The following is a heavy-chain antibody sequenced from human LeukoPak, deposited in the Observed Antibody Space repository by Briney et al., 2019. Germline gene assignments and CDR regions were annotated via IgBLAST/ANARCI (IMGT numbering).Heavy chain of an antibody. D-gene: IGHD3/OR15-3a*01. CDR2: IYYSGST. V-gene: IGHV4-59*01. CDR1: GGSISSYY. Sequence: PSETLSHTCTVSGGSISSYYWSWIRQPPGKGLEWIGYIYYSGSTNYNPSLKSRVTISVDTSKNQFSLKLSSVTAADTAVYYCARGPPGLGSSVYMDVWGKGTTVTVSS. J-gene: IGHJ6*03. CDR3: ARGPPGLGSSVYMDV.